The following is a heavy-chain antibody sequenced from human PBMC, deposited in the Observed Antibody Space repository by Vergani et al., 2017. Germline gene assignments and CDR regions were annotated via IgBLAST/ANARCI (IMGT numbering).Heavy chain of an antibody. CDR3: AKDLCASSGGGWFDP. Sequence: EVQLEESGGGLVLPGRSLRLSCVASGFTSAGYAMHWVRQAPGKGLEWVSGISWNSNSIGYADSVKGRFTISIDNAKNSLYLQMNSLGAEDTALYYCAKDLCASSGGGWFDPWGQGGLVTVSS. J-gene: IGHJ5*02. CDR2: ISWNSNSI. V-gene: IGHV3-9*02. D-gene: IGHD6-6*01. CDR1: GFTSAGYA.